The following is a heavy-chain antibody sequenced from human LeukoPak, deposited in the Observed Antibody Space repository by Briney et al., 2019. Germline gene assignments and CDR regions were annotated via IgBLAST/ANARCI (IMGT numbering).Heavy chain of an antibody. CDR3: AKGDSSSWYSVLFDY. D-gene: IGHD6-13*01. J-gene: IGHJ4*02. CDR1: GFTFSSYA. Sequence: GGSLRLSCAASGFTFSSYAMSWVRQAPGKGLEWVSAISGSGGSTYYADSVKGRFTISRDNSKNTPYLQMNSLRAEDTAVYYCAKGDSSSWYSVLFDYWGQGTLVTVSS. CDR2: ISGSGGST. V-gene: IGHV3-23*01.